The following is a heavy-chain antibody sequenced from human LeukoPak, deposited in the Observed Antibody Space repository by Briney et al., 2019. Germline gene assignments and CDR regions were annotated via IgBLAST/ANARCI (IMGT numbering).Heavy chain of an antibody. CDR2: INHSGST. J-gene: IGHJ6*03. V-gene: IGHV4-34*01. D-gene: IGHD6-6*01. CDR1: GGSFSGYY. Sequence: NPSETLSLTCAVYGGSFSGYYWSWIRQPPGKGLEWIGEINHSGSTNYNPSLKSRVTISVDTSKNQFSLKLSSVTAADTAVYYCARHKGTYSSSSFYGYYYYYYMDVWGKGTTVTVSS. CDR3: ARHKGTYSSSSFYGYYYYYYMDV.